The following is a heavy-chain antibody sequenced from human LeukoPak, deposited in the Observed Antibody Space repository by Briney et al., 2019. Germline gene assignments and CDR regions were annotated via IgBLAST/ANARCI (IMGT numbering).Heavy chain of an antibody. J-gene: IGHJ4*02. D-gene: IGHD2-2*01. Sequence: VASVKVSCKVPGYTLTELSMHWVRQAPGKGLEWMGGFDPEDGETIYAQKFQGRVTMTEDTSTDTAYMELSSLRSEDTAVYYCATMREDLYCSSTSCYALGYWGQGTLVTVSS. CDR3: ATMREDLYCSSTSCYALGY. CDR1: GYTLTELS. V-gene: IGHV1-24*01. CDR2: FDPEDGET.